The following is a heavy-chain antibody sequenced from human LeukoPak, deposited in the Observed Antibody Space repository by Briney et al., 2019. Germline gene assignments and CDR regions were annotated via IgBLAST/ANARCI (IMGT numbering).Heavy chain of an antibody. J-gene: IGHJ4*02. CDR3: ARGSDSSGGGSDY. CDR1: GFTFSSYS. V-gene: IGHV3-48*04. Sequence: GGSLRLSCAAPGFTFSSYSMNWVRQAPGKGLEWVSYISSSSSTIYYADSVKGRFTISRDNAKNTLYLQMNSLRAEDTAVYYCARGSDSSGGGSDYWGQGTLVTVSS. D-gene: IGHD3-22*01. CDR2: ISSSSSTI.